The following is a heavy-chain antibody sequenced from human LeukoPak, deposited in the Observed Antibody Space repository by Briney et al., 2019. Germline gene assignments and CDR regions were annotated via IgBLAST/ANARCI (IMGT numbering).Heavy chain of an antibody. CDR1: GITLTNYG. D-gene: IGHD6-6*01. J-gene: IGHJ4*02. Sequence: PGGSLRLSCVASGITLTNYGIHWVRQAPGKGLQWMTSITRDGADKYYADSVKGRFTISRDNSKDTVYLQMNSLRVDDTGTYYCSAPFDYWGQGILVTVSP. CDR2: ITRDGADK. V-gene: IGHV3-30*03. CDR3: SAPFDY.